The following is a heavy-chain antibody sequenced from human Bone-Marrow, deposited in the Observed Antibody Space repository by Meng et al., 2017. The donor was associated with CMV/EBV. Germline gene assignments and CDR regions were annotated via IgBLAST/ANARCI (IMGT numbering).Heavy chain of an antibody. CDR2: ISSSSSYI. CDR1: GFTFSSYS. D-gene: IGHD3-10*01. Sequence: GGSLRLSCAASGFTFSSYSMNWVRQAPGKGLEWVSSISSSSSYIYYADSVKGRFTISRDNAKNSLYLQMNSLRAEATAVYYCARDISVGKGSGSFDYWGQGTLVTVSS. V-gene: IGHV3-21*01. J-gene: IGHJ4*02. CDR3: ARDISVGKGSGSFDY.